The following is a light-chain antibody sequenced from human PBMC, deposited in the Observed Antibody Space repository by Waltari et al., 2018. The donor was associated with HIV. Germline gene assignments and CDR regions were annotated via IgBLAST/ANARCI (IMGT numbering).Light chain of an antibody. CDR1: TPTSGSNY. CDR3: VTWDDSLRGVV. V-gene: IGLV1-47*01. Sequence: SVVPKPPTAPGPPGKGAPIPCPGNTPTSGSNYVYCYQHLPGTAPKLLIHRNDHRPSGVPDRFSGSTSGTSASLAISGLQAEDEADYYCVTWDDSLRGVVFGGGTKVAVL. J-gene: IGLJ2*01. CDR2: RND.